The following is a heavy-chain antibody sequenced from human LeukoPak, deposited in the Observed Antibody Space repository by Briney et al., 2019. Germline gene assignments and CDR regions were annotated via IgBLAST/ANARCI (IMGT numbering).Heavy chain of an antibody. CDR3: ATDRRSGPGYYDSSGYYNWFDP. D-gene: IGHD3-22*01. CDR1: GYTLTELS. CDR2: FDPEDGET. V-gene: IGHV1-24*01. J-gene: IGHJ5*02. Sequence: GASVKVSCKVSGYTLTELSMHWVRQAPGKGLEWMGGFDPEDGETIYAQKFQGRVTMTEDTSTDKAYMELSSLRSEDTAVYYCATDRRSGPGYYDSSGYYNWFDPWGQGTLVTVSS.